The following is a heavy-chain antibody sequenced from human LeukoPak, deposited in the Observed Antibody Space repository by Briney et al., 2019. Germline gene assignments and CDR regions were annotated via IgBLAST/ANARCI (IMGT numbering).Heavy chain of an antibody. D-gene: IGHD3-10*01. CDR1: GGSFSGYY. J-gene: IGHJ1*01. Sequence: SETLSLTCAVYGGSFSGYYWSWIRQPPGKGLEWIGEINHSGSTNYNPSLKSRGTISVDTSKNQFSLKLSSVTAADTAVYYCARTYYYGSGSYRPPRGYFQHWGQGTLVTVSS. V-gene: IGHV4-34*01. CDR2: INHSGST. CDR3: ARTYYYGSGSYRPPRGYFQH.